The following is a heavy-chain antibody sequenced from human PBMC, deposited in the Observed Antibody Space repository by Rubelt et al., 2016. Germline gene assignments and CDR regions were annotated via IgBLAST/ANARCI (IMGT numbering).Heavy chain of an antibody. V-gene: IGHV3-21*05. CDR3: ARGNDPNHDAFDI. J-gene: IGHJ3*02. Sequence: EGQLVESGGGLVKPGGSLRLSCAASGFTFSSYAMSWVRQAPGKGLEWVSYISSSSSYTNYADSVKGRFTMSREKAKKSLYLQMNSLRAEDTAVYYCARGNDPNHDAFDIWGQGTMVTVSS. D-gene: IGHD1-1*01. CDR2: ISSSSSYT. CDR1: GFTFSSYA.